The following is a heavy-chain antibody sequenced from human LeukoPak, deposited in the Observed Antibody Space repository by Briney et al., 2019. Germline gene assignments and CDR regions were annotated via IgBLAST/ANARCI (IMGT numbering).Heavy chain of an antibody. CDR1: GGSISSTNW. D-gene: IGHD2/OR15-2a*01. CDR3: AREGGPFRPLDY. CDR2: VNVLGNT. J-gene: IGHJ4*02. V-gene: IGHV4/OR15-8*02. Sequence: SETLSLTCGVSGGSISSTNWWTWVRPPPGKGLEWIGEVNVLGNTNYNPSLESRVTISIDKSENHVSLKLTSVTAADTAVYYCAREGGPFRPLDYSGQGTLVTVSS.